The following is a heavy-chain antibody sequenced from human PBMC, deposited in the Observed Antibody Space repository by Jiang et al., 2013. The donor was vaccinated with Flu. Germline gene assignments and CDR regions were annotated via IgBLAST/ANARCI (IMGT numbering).Heavy chain of an antibody. CDR3: ARAGRAGSSGWYDYFEY. V-gene: IGHV7-4-1*02. J-gene: IGHJ4*02. Sequence: QVPGLGLEWIGMDRHQDWAPMYAQGFRGRVVFSLDTSVSTAYLEISSLKAEDTGVYYCARAGRAGSSGWYDYFEYWGQGTLVTVSS. D-gene: IGHD6-19*01. CDR2: RHQDWAP.